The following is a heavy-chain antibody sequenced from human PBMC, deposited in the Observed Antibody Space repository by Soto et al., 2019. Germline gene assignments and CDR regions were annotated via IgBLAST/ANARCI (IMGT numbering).Heavy chain of an antibody. Sequence: EVQLVESGGDLVKPGGSLRLSCAASGFTFSSYSMNWVRQAPGKGLEWVSSISSSSSYIYYADSVKGRFTISRDNAKNSLYLQMNSLRAEDTAVYYCARGVGPSWSYYNSYFDYWGQGTLVTVSS. D-gene: IGHD3-10*01. CDR1: GFTFSSYS. CDR3: ARGVGPSWSYYNSYFDY. CDR2: ISSSSSYI. J-gene: IGHJ4*02. V-gene: IGHV3-21*01.